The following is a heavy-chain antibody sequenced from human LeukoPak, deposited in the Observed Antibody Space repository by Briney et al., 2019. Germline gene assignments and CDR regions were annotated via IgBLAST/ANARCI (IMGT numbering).Heavy chain of an antibody. CDR1: GYTFTSYG. CDR3: ARDGIVVVPAAQFNWFDP. J-gene: IGHJ5*02. D-gene: IGHD2-2*01. V-gene: IGHV1-18*01. Sequence: ASVKVSCKASGYTFTSYGISWVRQAPGQGLEWMGWINAYNGNTNYAQKLQGRVTMTTDTSTSTAYMELRSLRSDDTAVYYCARDGIVVVPAAQFNWFDPWGQGTLVTVSS. CDR2: INAYNGNT.